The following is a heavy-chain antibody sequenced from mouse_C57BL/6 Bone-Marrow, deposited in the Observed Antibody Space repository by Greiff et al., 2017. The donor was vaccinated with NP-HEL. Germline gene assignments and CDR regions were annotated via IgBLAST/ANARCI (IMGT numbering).Heavy chain of an antibody. D-gene: IGHD2-1*01. CDR3: ARHEDGNPYYFDY. CDR2: IWSDGST. CDR1: GFSLTSYG. J-gene: IGHJ2*01. Sequence: VKVVESGPGLVAPSQSLSITCTVSGFSLTSYGVHWVRQPPGKGLEWLVVIWSDGSTTYNSALKSRLSISKDNSKSQVFLKMNSLQTDDTAMYYCARHEDGNPYYFDYWGQGTTLTVSS. V-gene: IGHV2-6-1*01.